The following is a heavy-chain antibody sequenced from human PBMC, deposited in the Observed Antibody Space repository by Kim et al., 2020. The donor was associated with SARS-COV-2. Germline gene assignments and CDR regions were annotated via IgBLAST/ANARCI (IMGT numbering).Heavy chain of an antibody. CDR1: GFTLSTYA. CDR3: VRQSPLYRVSAAVADWFDP. V-gene: IGHV3-23*01. CDR2: ISPSGGHT. J-gene: IGHJ5*02. Sequence: GGSLRLSCAASGFTLSTYAVSWVRQAPGKGLEWVAAISPSGGHTYYADSVKGRFTTSRDNSRNTVYLQMNSLRADDTALHYCVRQSPLYRVSAAVADWFDPWGQGALVTVSS. D-gene: IGHD3-16*01.